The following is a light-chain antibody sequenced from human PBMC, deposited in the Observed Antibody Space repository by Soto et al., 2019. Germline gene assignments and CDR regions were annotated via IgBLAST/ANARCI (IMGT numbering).Light chain of an antibody. CDR1: PSVRSAY. Sequence: EIVFTQSPSTLSLSPGDRATLSCRASPSVRSAYFAWYQQKRGQAPRVIFFGISTRATAIADWCSGSGWGTYFTLTSSRLEPDVLALYYCQQYGKSPLTFGGGTKVDIK. CDR3: QQYGKSPLT. V-gene: IGKV3-20*01. J-gene: IGKJ4*01. CDR2: GIS.